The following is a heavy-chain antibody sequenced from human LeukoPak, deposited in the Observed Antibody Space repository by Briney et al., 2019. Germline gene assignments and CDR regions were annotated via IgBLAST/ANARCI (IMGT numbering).Heavy chain of an antibody. Sequence: GGSLRLSCVASGFTFSDYPMMWVRQAPGKGLEWVSAISGSGGSTYYADSVKGRFTISRDNSKNTLYLQMNSLRAEDTAVYYCAKSGSRYCSSTSCYTADYWGQGTLVTVSS. J-gene: IGHJ4*02. V-gene: IGHV3-23*01. CDR2: ISGSGGST. CDR1: GFTFSDYP. D-gene: IGHD2-2*02. CDR3: AKSGSRYCSSTSCYTADY.